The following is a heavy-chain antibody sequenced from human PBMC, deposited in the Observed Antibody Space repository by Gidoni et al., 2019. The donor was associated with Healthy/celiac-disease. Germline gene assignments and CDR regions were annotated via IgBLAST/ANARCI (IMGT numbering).Heavy chain of an antibody. Sequence: QVQLQESGPGLVKPSQTLSLTCTVSGGSISSGSYYWSWIRQPAGKGLEWIGRIYTSGSTNYNPSLKSRVTISVDTSKNQFSLKLSSVTAADTAVYYCARGQNYCGGDCYWFDPWGQGTLVTVSS. CDR1: GGSISSGSYY. CDR3: ARGQNYCGGDCYWFDP. CDR2: IYTSGST. V-gene: IGHV4-61*02. J-gene: IGHJ5*02. D-gene: IGHD2-21*02.